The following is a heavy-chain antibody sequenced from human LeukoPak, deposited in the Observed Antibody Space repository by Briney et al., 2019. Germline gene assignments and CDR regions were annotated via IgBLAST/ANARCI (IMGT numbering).Heavy chain of an antibody. V-gene: IGHV3-21*01. CDR1: GFTFSSYS. CDR3: ARGGLNFDAFDI. D-gene: IGHD1-7*01. J-gene: IGHJ3*02. CDR2: IGSRSAYT. Sequence: GGSLRLSCAASGFTFSSYSMNWVRQAPGKGLEWVSSIGSRSAYTYYADSVKGRFTISRDNTTNSLYLQMNSLRAGDTAVYYCARGGLNFDAFDIWGQGTMVTVSS.